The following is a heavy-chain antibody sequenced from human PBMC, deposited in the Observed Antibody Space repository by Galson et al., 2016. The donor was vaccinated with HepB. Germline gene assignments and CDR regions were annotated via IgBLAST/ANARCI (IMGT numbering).Heavy chain of an antibody. D-gene: IGHD3-3*01. J-gene: IGHJ6*02. Sequence: QSGAEVKKPGESLRISCKTSGHSVTSYWVAWVRQKPGKGLEWMGVIYPEDFDIRYSPSFQGQVTISVDKSISTAYLQWSSLTASDTAMYYCARSLTGSYDFWGAIYNYYAMDVWGQGTTVIVS. CDR1: GHSVTSYW. CDR3: ARSLTGSYDFWGAIYNYYAMDV. CDR2: IYPEDFDI. V-gene: IGHV5-51*01.